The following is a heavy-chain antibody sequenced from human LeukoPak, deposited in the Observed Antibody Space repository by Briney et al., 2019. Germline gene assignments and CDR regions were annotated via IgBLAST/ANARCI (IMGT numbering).Heavy chain of an antibody. CDR3: AGAWEGAFDD. CDR2: MRQDGSEK. Sequence: PGGSLRLSCAVSGFTVSTDWMGWVRQAPGKGLEWVANMRQDGSEKDYVDSVKGRFTISRDSAKNSLSLQMNSLRVEDTAVYYCAGAWEGAFDDWGQGTLVTVSS. V-gene: IGHV3-7*01. CDR1: GFTVSTDW. D-gene: IGHD4/OR15-4a*01. J-gene: IGHJ4*02.